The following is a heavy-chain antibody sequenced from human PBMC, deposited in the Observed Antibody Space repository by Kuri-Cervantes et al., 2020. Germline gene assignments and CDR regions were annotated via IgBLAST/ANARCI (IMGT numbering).Heavy chain of an antibody. V-gene: IGHV3-30-3*01. D-gene: IGHD1-14*01. Sequence: LSLTCAASGFTFSSYAMHWVRQAPGKGLEWVAVISYDGSNKYYADSVKGRFTISRDNSKNTLYLQMNSLRAEDTAVYYCARDWDRTTLYYYYGMDVWGQGTTVTVSS. CDR3: ARDWDRTTLYYYYGMDV. CDR1: GFTFSSYA. J-gene: IGHJ6*02. CDR2: ISYDGSNK.